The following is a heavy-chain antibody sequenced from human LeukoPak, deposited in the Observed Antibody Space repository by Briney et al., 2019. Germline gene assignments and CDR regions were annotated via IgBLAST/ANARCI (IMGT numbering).Heavy chain of an antibody. V-gene: IGHV1-2*02. CDR1: GYTFTGYY. CDR3: ARGLLYCSSTSCYRY. D-gene: IGHD2-2*01. J-gene: IGHJ4*02. CDR2: INPNSGGT. Sequence: GASVKVSCKASGYTFTGYYMHWVRQAPGQGLEWMGWINPNSGGTNYAQKFQGRVTMTRDTSISTAYMELSSLRSEDTAVYYCARGLLYCSSTSCYRYWGQGTLVTVSS.